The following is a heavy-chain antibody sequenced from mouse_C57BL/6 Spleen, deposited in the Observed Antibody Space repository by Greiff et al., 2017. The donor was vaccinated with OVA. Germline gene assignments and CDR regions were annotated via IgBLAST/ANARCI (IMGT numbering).Heavy chain of an antibody. CDR1: GFTFSDYG. CDR3: ARDDGNYEWYFDV. D-gene: IGHD2-3*01. Sequence: EVMLVESGGGLVKPGGSLKLSCAASGFTFSDYGMHWVRQAPEKGLEWVAYISSGSSTIYYADTVKGRFTISRDNAKNTLFLQMNSLRSEDTAMYYCARDDGNYEWYFDVWGTGTTVTVSS. CDR2: ISSGSSTI. V-gene: IGHV5-17*01. J-gene: IGHJ1*03.